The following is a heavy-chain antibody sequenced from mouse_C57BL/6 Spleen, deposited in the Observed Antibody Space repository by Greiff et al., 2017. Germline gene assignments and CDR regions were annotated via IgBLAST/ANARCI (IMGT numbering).Heavy chain of an antibody. J-gene: IGHJ4*01. CDR1: GYTFTSYW. D-gene: IGHD2-2*01. CDR3: AIIYGYARYAMDY. CDR2: IHPSDSDT. V-gene: IGHV1-74*01. Sequence: QVQLKQPGAELVKPGASVKVSCKASGYTFTSYWMHWVKQRPGQGLEWIGRIHPSDSDTNYNQKFKGKATLTVDKSSSTAYMQLSSLTSEDSAVYYCAIIYGYARYAMDYWGQGTSVTVSS.